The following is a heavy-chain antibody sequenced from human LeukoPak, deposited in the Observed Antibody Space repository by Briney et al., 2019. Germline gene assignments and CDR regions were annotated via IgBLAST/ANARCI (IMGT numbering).Heavy chain of an antibody. CDR1: GYSFTSYW. J-gene: IGHJ5*02. D-gene: IGHD6-19*01. CDR3: ARVGSSGWSGVGWFDP. V-gene: IGHV5-51*01. Sequence: GESLKISCKGSGYSFTSYWIGWVRQMPGKGLEWMGIIYPGDSDTRYSPSFQGQVTISADKSISTAYLQWSSLKASDTAMYYCARVGSSGWSGVGWFDPWGQGTLVTVSS. CDR2: IYPGDSDT.